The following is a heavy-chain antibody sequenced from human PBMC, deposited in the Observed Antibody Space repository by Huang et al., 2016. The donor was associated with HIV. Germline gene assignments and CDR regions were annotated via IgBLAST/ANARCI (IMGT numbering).Heavy chain of an antibody. J-gene: IGHJ4*02. CDR1: GFTFNKYA. CDR3: TVLLDY. V-gene: IGHV3-23*01. CDR2: IRGNGKKT. Sequence: EVKVLESGGGLVQPGGSLRLSCVASGFTFNKYAMSWVRQAAGKGLAWVSLIRGNGKKTYYADSGKGRFTSSRDNSKNTVYLQMNSLRAEDAALYHCTVLLDYWGQGTPVTVSS.